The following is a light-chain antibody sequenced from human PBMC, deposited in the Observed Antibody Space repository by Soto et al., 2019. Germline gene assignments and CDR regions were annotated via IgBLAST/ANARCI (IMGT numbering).Light chain of an antibody. Sequence: QSVLTQPTSASGTPGQRVTISCSGSTSNIGSNSVKWYQQLPGTAPKLLLYSSDRRPSGVPDRFSGSKSGTSASLAINGLQPEDEGDYYCAAWDDSLNGWVFGGGTKLTVL. CDR1: TSNIGSNS. V-gene: IGLV1-44*01. CDR2: SSD. CDR3: AAWDDSLNGWV. J-gene: IGLJ3*02.